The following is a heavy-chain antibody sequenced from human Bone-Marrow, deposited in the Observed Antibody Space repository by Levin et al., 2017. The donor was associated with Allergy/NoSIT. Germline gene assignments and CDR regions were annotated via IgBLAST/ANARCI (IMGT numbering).Heavy chain of an antibody. CDR2: ISWNSVII. J-gene: IGHJ4*02. V-gene: IGHV3-9*01. CDR1: GFSFDDRA. CDR3: AKTFTGHSYGPVDY. Sequence: GGSLRLSCGASGFSFDDRAMHWVRQAPGRGLEWVAGISWNSVIIGYADSVKGRFTISRDNAKNSVYLEMNSLKPEDTALYYCAKTFTGHSYGPVDYWGQGTLVTVSS. D-gene: IGHD5-18*01.